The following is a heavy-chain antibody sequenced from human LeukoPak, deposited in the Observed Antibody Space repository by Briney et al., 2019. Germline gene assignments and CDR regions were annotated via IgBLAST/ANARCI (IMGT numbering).Heavy chain of an antibody. J-gene: IGHJ4*02. CDR1: GGSISSYY. CDR2: IYYSGSA. Sequence: SETLSLTCTVSGGSISSYYWSWIRQPPGKGLEWIGYIYYSGSANYNPSLKSRVTISVDTSKNQFSLKLSSVTAADTAVYYCARGIRGVHFDYWGQGTLVTVSS. CDR3: ARGIRGVHFDY. V-gene: IGHV4-59*01. D-gene: IGHD3-10*01.